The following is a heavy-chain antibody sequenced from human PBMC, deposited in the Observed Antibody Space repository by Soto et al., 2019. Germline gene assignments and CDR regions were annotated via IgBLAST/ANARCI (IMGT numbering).Heavy chain of an antibody. CDR2: IYYSGST. Sequence: QVQLQESGPGLVKPSETLSLSCTVSGGSIRSYYWSWIRQPPGKGLEWIGYIYYSGSTNYNPSLKSRVTISVDTSKNQFSLKLSSVTAADTAVYYCASGWAGDYSGYDYWGQGTLVTVSS. CDR3: ASGWAGDYSGYDY. V-gene: IGHV4-59*01. CDR1: GGSIRSYY. J-gene: IGHJ4*02. D-gene: IGHD5-12*01.